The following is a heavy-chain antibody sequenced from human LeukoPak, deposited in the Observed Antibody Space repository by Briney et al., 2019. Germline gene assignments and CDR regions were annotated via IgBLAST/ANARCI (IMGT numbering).Heavy chain of an antibody. D-gene: IGHD6-19*01. CDR1: GYTFTSYY. CDR2: INPSGGST. V-gene: IGHV1-46*01. Sequence: RASVKASCKASGYTFTSYYMHWVRQAPGQGLEWMGIINPSGGSTSYAQKFQGRVTMTRDTSTSTVYMELSSLRSEDTAVYYCAGGSSGWYGWFDPWGQGTLVTVSS. J-gene: IGHJ5*02. CDR3: AGGSSGWYGWFDP.